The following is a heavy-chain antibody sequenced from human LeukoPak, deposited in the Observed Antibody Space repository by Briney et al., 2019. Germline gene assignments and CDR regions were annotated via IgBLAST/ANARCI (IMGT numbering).Heavy chain of an antibody. J-gene: IGHJ4*02. D-gene: IGHD3-10*01. Sequence: SGTLSLTCAVSGGSISSSNWWSWVRQPPGKGLEWIGEIYHSGSTNYNPSLKSRVTISVDTSKNQFSLKLSSVTAADTAVYYCARYRGLWFGELSGGGDYWGQGTLVTVSS. CDR2: IYHSGST. V-gene: IGHV4-4*02. CDR1: GGSISSSNW. CDR3: ARYRGLWFGELSGGGDY.